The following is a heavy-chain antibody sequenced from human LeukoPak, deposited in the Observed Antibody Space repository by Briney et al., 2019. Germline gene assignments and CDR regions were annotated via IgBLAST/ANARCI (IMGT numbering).Heavy chain of an antibody. Sequence: GASVKVSCKASGYTFTNYYIHWVRQAPGQGLEWMGIINTNVDSANYAQNFQGRVTITRDMSTSTVYIELSSLRSDDTAIYYCARAYVIPYYYDSKGPDAYDIWGQGTMVTVSS. CDR1: GYTFTNYY. CDR3: ARAYVIPYYYDSKGPDAYDI. J-gene: IGHJ3*02. V-gene: IGHV1-46*01. CDR2: INTNVDSA. D-gene: IGHD3-22*01.